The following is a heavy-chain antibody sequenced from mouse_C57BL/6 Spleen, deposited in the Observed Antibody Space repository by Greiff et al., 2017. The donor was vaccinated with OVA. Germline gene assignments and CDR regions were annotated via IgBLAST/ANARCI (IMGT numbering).Heavy chain of an antibody. D-gene: IGHD2-3*01. CDR1: GYTFTSYW. CDR3: ARWGGYYVYFDV. Sequence: QVQLQQPGTELVKPGASVKLSCKASGYTFTSYWMHWVKQRPGQGLEWIGNINPSNGGTNYNEKFKGKATVTVDKSSSTAYMQLSSLTSEDSAVYYCARWGGYYVYFDVWGTGTTVTVSS. V-gene: IGHV1-53*01. CDR2: INPSNGGT. J-gene: IGHJ1*03.